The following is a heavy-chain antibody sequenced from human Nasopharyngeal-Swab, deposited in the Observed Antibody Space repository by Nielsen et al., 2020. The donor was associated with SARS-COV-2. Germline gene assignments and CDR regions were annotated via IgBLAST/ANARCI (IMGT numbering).Heavy chain of an antibody. CDR2: IYTSGST. V-gene: IGHV4-61*02. Sequence: RQAPGKGLEWIGRIYTSGSTNYNPSLKSRVTISVDTPKNQFSLKLSSVTAADTAVYYCARDGGYYYDSSGNYAEYFQHWGQGALVTVSS. J-gene: IGHJ1*01. CDR3: ARDGGYYYDSSGNYAEYFQH. D-gene: IGHD3-22*01.